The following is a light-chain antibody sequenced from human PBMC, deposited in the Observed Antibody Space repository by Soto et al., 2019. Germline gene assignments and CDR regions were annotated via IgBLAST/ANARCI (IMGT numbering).Light chain of an antibody. CDR3: SSYTSSSTDV. J-gene: IGLJ1*01. V-gene: IGLV2-14*01. Sequence: QSALTQPASVSGSPVQSITISCTGTSSDVGGYNYVSWYQQHPGKAPKLMIYEVSNRPSGVSNRFSGSKSGNTASLTISGLQAEDEADYYCSSYTSSSTDVFGTGTKLTVL. CDR1: SSDVGGYNY. CDR2: EVS.